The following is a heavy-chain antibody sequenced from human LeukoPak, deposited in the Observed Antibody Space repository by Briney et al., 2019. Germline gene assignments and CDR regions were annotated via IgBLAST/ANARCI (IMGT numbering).Heavy chain of an antibody. CDR3: AAGSDY. CDR1: GYSISSGYY. D-gene: IGHD6-13*01. V-gene: IGHV4-38-2*02. Sequence: SETLSLTCTVSGYSISSGYYWGWIRQPPGKGLEWIGSIYHSGSTYYNPSLKSRVTISVDTSKNQFSLKLSSVTAADTAVYYCAAGSDYRGQGTLVTVSS. CDR2: IYHSGST. J-gene: IGHJ4*02.